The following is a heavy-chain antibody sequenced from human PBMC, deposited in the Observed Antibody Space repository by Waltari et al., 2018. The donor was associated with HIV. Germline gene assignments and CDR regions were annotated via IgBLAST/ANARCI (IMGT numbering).Heavy chain of an antibody. Sequence: QGQLVQSGAEVKQSGASVRISCKASGYPFTYYDINWLRQATGQGLEWMGWMNPSTGNAGYAHNCQGRVTMTRDIPINTAYMELSGLTSHDTAVYYCSTSRPGAMFGDAWGQGTLVTVSS. D-gene: IGHD3-3*01. CDR3: STSRPGAMFGDA. CDR2: MNPSTGNA. CDR1: GYPFTYYD. V-gene: IGHV1-8*01. J-gene: IGHJ5*02.